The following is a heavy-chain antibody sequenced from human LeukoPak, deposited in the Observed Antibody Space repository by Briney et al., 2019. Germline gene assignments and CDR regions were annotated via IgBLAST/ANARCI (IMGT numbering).Heavy chain of an antibody. CDR2: ISYDGSHK. J-gene: IGHJ6*02. CDR1: GFTFSSYG. D-gene: IGHD3-10*01. Sequence: GRSLRLSCAVSGFTFSSYGMHWVRQAPGKGLEWVAVISYDGSHKYYADSVKGRFTIPRDNSKNTLYLQMNSLRAEDTAVYYCARVGSDRWFGELFDYYYGMDVWGQGTTVTVSS. V-gene: IGHV3-30*03. CDR3: ARVGSDRWFGELFDYYYGMDV.